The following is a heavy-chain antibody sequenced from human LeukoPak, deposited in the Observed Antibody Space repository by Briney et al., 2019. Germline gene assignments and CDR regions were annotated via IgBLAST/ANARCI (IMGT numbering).Heavy chain of an antibody. Sequence: GGSLRLSCAASGFTFSSYWMSCVRQAPGKGLEWVANIKQDGSEKYYVDSVKGRFTISRDNAKNSLYLQMNSLRAEDTAVYYCARLLPPYYGSGSYGVDYWGQGTLVTVSS. V-gene: IGHV3-7*01. J-gene: IGHJ4*02. D-gene: IGHD3-10*01. CDR3: ARLLPPYYGSGSYGVDY. CDR2: IKQDGSEK. CDR1: GFTFSSYW.